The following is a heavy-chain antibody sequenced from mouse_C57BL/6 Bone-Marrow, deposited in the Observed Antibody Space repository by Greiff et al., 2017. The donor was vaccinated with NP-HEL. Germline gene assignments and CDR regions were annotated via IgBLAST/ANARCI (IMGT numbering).Heavy chain of an antibody. D-gene: IGHD2-3*01. CDR1: GYTFTSYG. J-gene: IGHJ3*01. CDR3: ANDGYYAWFAY. CDR2: IYPRSGNN. V-gene: IGHV1-81*01. Sequence: QVQLKESGAELARPGASVKLSCKASGYTFTSYGISWVKQRTGQGLEWIGEIYPRSGNNYYNEKFKGKATLTADKSSSTAYIELRSLTSEDSAVYFCANDGYYAWFAYWGQGTLVTVSA.